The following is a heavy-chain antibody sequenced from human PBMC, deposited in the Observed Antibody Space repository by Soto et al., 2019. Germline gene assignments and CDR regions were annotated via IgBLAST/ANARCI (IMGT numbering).Heavy chain of an antibody. J-gene: IGHJ4*02. D-gene: IGHD4-17*01. CDR2: IYYSGST. CDR1: GGSISSGGYY. V-gene: IGHV4-31*01. Sequence: QVQLQESSPGLVKPSQTLSLTCTVSGGSISSGGYYWRWIRQHAGKGLEWNGYIYYSGSTYYNPSLKSQVTISVHTCKSQFYLTLSSVTAAGTAMYYYVRSSQSPVTTFGYWGQETLLTVSS. CDR3: VRSSQSPVTTFGY.